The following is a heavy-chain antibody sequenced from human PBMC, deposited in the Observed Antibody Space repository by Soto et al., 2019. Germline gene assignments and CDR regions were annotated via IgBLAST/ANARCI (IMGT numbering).Heavy chain of an antibody. CDR3: ARVPDSRDYYDSSGFWFDP. CDR1: GGSISSYY. CDR2: IYYSGST. V-gene: IGHV4-59*01. J-gene: IGHJ5*02. Sequence: SETLSLTCTVSGGSISSYYWSWIRQPPGKGLEWIGYIYYSGSTNYNPSLKSRVTISVDTSKNQFSLKLSSVTAADTAVYYCARVPDSRDYYDSSGFWFDPWGQGALVTVSS. D-gene: IGHD3-22*01.